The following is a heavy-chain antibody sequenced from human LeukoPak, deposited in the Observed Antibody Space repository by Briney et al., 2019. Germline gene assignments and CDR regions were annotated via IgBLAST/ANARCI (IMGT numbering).Heavy chain of an antibody. Sequence: SETLSLTCTVSGGSISSYYWSWIRQPPGQGLEWIGYIYYSGSTNYNPSLKSRVTISVDTSKNQFSLKLSSVTAADTAVYYCASGYCGGACQLGGVDMWGQGTMVTVSS. J-gene: IGHJ3*02. CDR2: IYYSGST. CDR3: ASGYCGGACQLGGVDM. D-gene: IGHD2-21*02. V-gene: IGHV4-59*01. CDR1: GGSISSYY.